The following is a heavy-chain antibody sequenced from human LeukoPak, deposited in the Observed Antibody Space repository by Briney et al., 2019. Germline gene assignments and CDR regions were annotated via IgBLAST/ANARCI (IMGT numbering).Heavy chain of an antibody. Sequence: GGSLRLSCAASGFSFSAYYMNWVRHAPGKGRGWGSFITGSSSYIYYTDSVKGRFTISRDNAKNSLFLQMNSLRDEDTAVYYCASGFSSSPYFDYWGQGTLVTVSS. J-gene: IGHJ4*02. V-gene: IGHV3-21*01. D-gene: IGHD6-6*01. CDR3: ASGFSSSPYFDY. CDR2: ITGSSSYI. CDR1: GFSFSAYY.